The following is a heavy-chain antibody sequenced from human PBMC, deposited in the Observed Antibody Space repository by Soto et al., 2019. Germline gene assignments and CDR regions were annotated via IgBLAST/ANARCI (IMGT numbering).Heavy chain of an antibody. CDR1: GFSLSTSGVG. J-gene: IGHJ6*03. V-gene: IGHV2-5*02. CDR3: AHTTPYYYMDV. D-gene: IGHD2-15*01. Sequence: QITLKESGLTLVKPTQTLTLTCTFSGFSLSTSGVGVGWIRQPPGKALECLALIYWDDDERYSPSLKSRLIITKDTSKNQVVLTMTNVDPVDTATYYCAHTTPYYYMDVWGKGTTVIVSS. CDR2: IYWDDDE.